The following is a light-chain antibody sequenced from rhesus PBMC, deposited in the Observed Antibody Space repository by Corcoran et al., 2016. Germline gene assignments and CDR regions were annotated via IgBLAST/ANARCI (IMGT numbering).Light chain of an antibody. J-gene: IGKJ1*01. Sequence: DIQMTQSPSSLSASVGDKVTITCHASQGINSWLAWYQHKPGKAPKPLIFSASSLHSCVPSRFSGSGSGTDYTLTINSLQPEDFATYYCQQYDDLPRTFGQGTKVEIK. V-gene: IGKV1-19*01. CDR2: SAS. CDR3: QQYDDLPRT. CDR1: QGINSW.